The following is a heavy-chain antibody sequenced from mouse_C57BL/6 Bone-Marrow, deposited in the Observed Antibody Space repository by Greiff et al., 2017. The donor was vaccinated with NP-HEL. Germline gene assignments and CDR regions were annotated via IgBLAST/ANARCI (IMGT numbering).Heavy chain of an antibody. D-gene: IGHD1-1*01. CDR1: GYSITSGYY. J-gene: IGHJ1*03. CDR2: ISYDGSN. V-gene: IGHV3-6*01. CDR3: ARDYYGSSYVYFDV. Sequence: VQLKQSGPGLVKPSQSLSLTCSVTGYSITSGYYWNWIRQFPGNKLEWMGYISYDGSNNYNPSLKNRISITRDTSKNQFFLKLNSVTTEDTATYYCARDYYGSSYVYFDVWGTGTTVTVSS.